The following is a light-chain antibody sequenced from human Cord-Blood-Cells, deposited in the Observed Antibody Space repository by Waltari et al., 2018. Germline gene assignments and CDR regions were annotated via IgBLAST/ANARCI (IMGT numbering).Light chain of an antibody. J-gene: IGLJ1*01. CDR2: EVS. V-gene: IGLV2-23*02. Sequence: QSALTQPASVSGSPGQSITISCTGTSSDVGSYNLFSWYQQHPGKAPKLMIYEVSKRPSGVSNRFSGSKSGNTASLTISGLQAEYEADYYCCSYAGSSPYVFGTGTKVTVL. CDR1: SSDVGSYNL. CDR3: CSYAGSSPYV.